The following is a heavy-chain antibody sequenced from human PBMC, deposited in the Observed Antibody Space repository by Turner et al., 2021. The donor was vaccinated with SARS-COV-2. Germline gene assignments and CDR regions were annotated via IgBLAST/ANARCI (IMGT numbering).Heavy chain of an antibody. V-gene: IGHV3-30*18. Sequence: QVQLVESGGGVVQPGRSLRLSCAASGFAFSNYGMHWVRQAPGKGLEWVAVISYDGSNKYYADSVKGRFTISRDNSKNTLYLQMNSLRAEDTAVYYCAKMGGVYCSGGNCYSGRLDYWGQGTLVTVSS. D-gene: IGHD2-15*01. CDR3: AKMGGVYCSGGNCYSGRLDY. CDR1: GFAFSNYG. J-gene: IGHJ4*02. CDR2: ISYDGSNK.